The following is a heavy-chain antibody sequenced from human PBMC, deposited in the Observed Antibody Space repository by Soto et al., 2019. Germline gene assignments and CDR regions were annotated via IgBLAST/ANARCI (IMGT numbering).Heavy chain of an antibody. V-gene: IGHV1-3*01. D-gene: IGHD3-22*01. Sequence: ASVKVSCKASGYTFTDYAIQWVRQAPGQRLEWLGWIISVSGKTDYSQKFQGRLSMTRDTSASTAYMALNSLRSEDTAVYFCVRGGYFDSSNYLAYWGLGTLVTV. J-gene: IGHJ4*02. CDR1: GYTFTDYA. CDR2: IISVSGKT. CDR3: VRGGYFDSSNYLAY.